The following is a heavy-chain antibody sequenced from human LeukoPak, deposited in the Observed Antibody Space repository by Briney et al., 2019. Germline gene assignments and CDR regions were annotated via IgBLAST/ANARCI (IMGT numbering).Heavy chain of an antibody. V-gene: IGHV4-34*01. J-gene: IGHJ5*02. CDR2: INHSGST. D-gene: IGHD1-7*01. CDR1: GGSFSGYY. Sequence: SETLSLTCAVYGGSFSGYYWSWFRQPPGKGLEWIGEINHSGSTNYNPSLKSRVTISVDTSKNQFSLKLSSVTAADTAVDYCARYWNYVRWFDPWGQGTLVTVSS. CDR3: ARYWNYVRWFDP.